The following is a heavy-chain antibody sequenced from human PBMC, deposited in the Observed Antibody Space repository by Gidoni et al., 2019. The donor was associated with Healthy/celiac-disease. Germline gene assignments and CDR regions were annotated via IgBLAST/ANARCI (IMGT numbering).Heavy chain of an antibody. J-gene: IGHJ4*02. V-gene: IGHV4-4*02. D-gene: IGHD6-13*01. CDR1: GGSISSSNW. CDR3: ARDLLAEALFPPPVDSSSWYGGTDA. Sequence: QVQLQESGPGLVKPSGTLSLTCAVSGGSISSSNWWIWVRQPPGKGLEWIGEIYHSGSTNYNPSLKSRVTISVDKSKNQFSLKLSSVTAADTAVYYCARDLLAEALFPPPVDSSSWYGGTDAWGQGTLVTVSS. CDR2: IYHSGST.